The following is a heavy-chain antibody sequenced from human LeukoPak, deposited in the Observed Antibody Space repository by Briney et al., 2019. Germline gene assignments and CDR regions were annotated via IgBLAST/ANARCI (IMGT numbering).Heavy chain of an antibody. CDR2: ICAYNGNT. Sequence: ASVNVSCKPSVYSFTIYGISWVRQAPGQGLEWMGCICAYNGNTNYAQKLQGRVTMTTDTSTSTAYMELRSLRSDDTAVYYCARWLQLFNAFDIWGQGTMVTVSS. CDR1: VYSFTIYG. CDR3: ARWLQLFNAFDI. V-gene: IGHV1-18*01. J-gene: IGHJ3*02. D-gene: IGHD5-24*01.